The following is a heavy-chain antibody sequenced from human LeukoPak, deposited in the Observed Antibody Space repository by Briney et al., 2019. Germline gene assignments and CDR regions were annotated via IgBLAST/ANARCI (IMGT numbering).Heavy chain of an antibody. J-gene: IGHJ4*02. CDR2: ISAYNGNT. CDR3: AREAYCSGGSCSQGTFDY. V-gene: IGHV1-18*01. Sequence: ASVKVSCKASGYTFTSYGISWVRQAPGQGLEWMGWISAYNGNTNYAQKLQGRVTMTTDTSTSTAYMELRSLRSDDTAVYYCAREAYCSGGSCSQGTFDYWGQGTLVTVSS. D-gene: IGHD2-15*01. CDR1: GYTFTSYG.